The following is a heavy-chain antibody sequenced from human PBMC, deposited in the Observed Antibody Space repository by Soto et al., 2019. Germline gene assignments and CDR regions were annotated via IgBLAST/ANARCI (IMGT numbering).Heavy chain of an antibody. Sequence: GGSLRLSCAASGFTFSGSAMHWVRQASGKGLEWVGRIRSKANSYATAYAASVKGRFTISRDDSKNTAYLQMNSLKTEDTAVYYCIVDRHSSSWYDYWGQGTLVTVSS. CDR1: GFTFSGSA. D-gene: IGHD6-13*01. CDR3: IVDRHSSSWYDY. J-gene: IGHJ4*02. CDR2: IRSKANSYAT. V-gene: IGHV3-73*01.